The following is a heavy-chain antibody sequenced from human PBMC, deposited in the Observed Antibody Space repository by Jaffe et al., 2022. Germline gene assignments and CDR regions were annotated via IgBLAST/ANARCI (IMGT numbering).Heavy chain of an antibody. V-gene: IGHV3-23*01. D-gene: IGHD3-9*01. CDR1: GFTFSSYA. CDR2: ISGSGGST. J-gene: IGHJ4*02. Sequence: EVQLLESGGGLVQPGGSLRLSCAASGFTFSSYAMSWVRQAPGKGLEWVSAISGSGGSTYYADSVKGRFTISRDNSKNTLYLQMNSLRAEDTAVYYCAKDLGDILTGYTSFDYWGQGTLVTVSS. CDR3: AKDLGDILTGYTSFDY.